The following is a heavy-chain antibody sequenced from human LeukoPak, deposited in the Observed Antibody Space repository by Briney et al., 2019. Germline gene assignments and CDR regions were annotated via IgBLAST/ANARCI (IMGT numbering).Heavy chain of an antibody. V-gene: IGHV1-2*02. CDR2: INPNSGGT. J-gene: IGHJ6*02. CDR3: ARMAVLGSSSDYYYYYGMDV. Sequence: GASVKVSCKASGCTFTGYYMHWVRQAPGQGLEWMGWINPNSGGTNYAQKFQGRVTMTRDTSISTAYMELSRLRSDDTAVYYCARMAVLGSSSDYYYYYGMDVWGQGTTVTVSS. D-gene: IGHD6-6*01. CDR1: GCTFTGYY.